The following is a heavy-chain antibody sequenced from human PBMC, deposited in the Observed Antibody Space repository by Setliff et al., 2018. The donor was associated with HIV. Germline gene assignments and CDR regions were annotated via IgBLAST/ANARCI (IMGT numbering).Heavy chain of an antibody. CDR2: IKDDGSEK. Sequence: GGSLRLSCTASGFTFSTYAMSWVRQAPGRGLQWVANIKDDGSEKYYVDSVKGRFTISRDNAKNSLSLQMNSLRVEDTAVYYCARGVDYYGSGIGSPWGQGTLVTVSS. J-gene: IGHJ5*02. CDR3: ARGVDYYGSGIGSP. CDR1: GFTFSTYA. D-gene: IGHD3-10*01. V-gene: IGHV3-7*01.